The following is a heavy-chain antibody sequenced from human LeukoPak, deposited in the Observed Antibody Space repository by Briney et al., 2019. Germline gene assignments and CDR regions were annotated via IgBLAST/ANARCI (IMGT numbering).Heavy chain of an antibody. CDR1: GGTFSSYS. V-gene: IGHV1-69*06. Sequence: GASVKVSCKASGGTFSSYSISWVRQAPGQGLEWMGGIIPIFGTANYAQKFQGRVTITADKSTSTAYMELSSLRSEDTAVYYCARGSRAAPNDYWGQGTLVTVSS. D-gene: IGHD2-15*01. CDR3: ARGSRAAPNDY. J-gene: IGHJ4*02. CDR2: IIPIFGTA.